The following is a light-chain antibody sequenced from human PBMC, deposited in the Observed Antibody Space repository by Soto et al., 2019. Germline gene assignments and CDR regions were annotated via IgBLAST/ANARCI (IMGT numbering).Light chain of an antibody. J-gene: IGKJ3*01. CDR1: QSVLYSSNNKNY. CDR2: WAS. CDR3: QQYYSTPPFT. Sequence: DIVMTQSPDSLAVSLGERATINCKSSQSVLYSSNNKNYLAWYQQKPGQPPKLLIYWASTRESGVPDRFSGSGSGTDFTLTISSLQAEAVAVYYCQQYYSTPPFTFGSGTKVDIK. V-gene: IGKV4-1*01.